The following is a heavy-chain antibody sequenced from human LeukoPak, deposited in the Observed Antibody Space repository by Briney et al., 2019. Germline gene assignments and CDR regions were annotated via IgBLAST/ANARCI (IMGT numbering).Heavy chain of an antibody. CDR3: ARGDYYDSSGYQGAFDI. CDR2: ISSSGSTI. Sequence: PGGSLRLSCAASGSTFSDYYMSWIRQAPGKGLEWVSYISSSGSTIYYADSVKGRFTISRDNAKNSLYLQMNTLRAEDTAVYYCARGDYYDSSGYQGAFDIWGQGTMVTVSS. V-gene: IGHV3-11*01. D-gene: IGHD3-22*01. CDR1: GSTFSDYY. J-gene: IGHJ3*02.